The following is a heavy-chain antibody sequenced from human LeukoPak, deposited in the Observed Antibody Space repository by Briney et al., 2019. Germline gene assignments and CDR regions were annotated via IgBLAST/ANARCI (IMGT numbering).Heavy chain of an antibody. Sequence: GGSLRLSCAASGFTFSSYAMSWVRQAPGKGLEWVAAISGSGGSTSYADSVKGRFTISRDNSKNTLYLQMNSLRAENTAVYYCAKDAYSSSWNYFDYWGQGALVTVSS. D-gene: IGHD6-13*01. V-gene: IGHV3-23*01. J-gene: IGHJ4*02. CDR1: GFTFSSYA. CDR3: AKDAYSSSWNYFDY. CDR2: ISGSGGST.